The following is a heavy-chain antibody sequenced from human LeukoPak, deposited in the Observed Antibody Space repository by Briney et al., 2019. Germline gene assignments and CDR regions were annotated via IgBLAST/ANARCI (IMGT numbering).Heavy chain of an antibody. D-gene: IGHD2-15*01. J-gene: IGHJ4*02. V-gene: IGHV1-8*02. Sequence: ASVKVSCKASGYTFIDYYMQWVRQAPGQGLEWMGWMNPNSGNTGYAQKFQGRVAMTRNSSLSTAYMELSSLRSEDTAVYYCARRLGYCSDGSCYSPNYWGQGTLVTVSS. CDR3: ARRLGYCSDGSCYSPNY. CDR1: GYTFIDYY. CDR2: MNPNSGNT.